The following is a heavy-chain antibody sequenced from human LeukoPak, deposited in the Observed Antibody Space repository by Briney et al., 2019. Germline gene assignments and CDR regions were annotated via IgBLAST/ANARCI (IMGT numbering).Heavy chain of an antibody. CDR3: ARFRSAAAGPFFDY. D-gene: IGHD6-13*01. CDR2: ISSSSSYI. V-gene: IGHV3-21*01. Sequence: PGGSLRLSCAASGFTFSSYNMNWVRQAPGKGLEWVSSISSSSSYIYYADSVKGRFTISRDNAKNSLYLQMNSLRAEDTAVYYCARFRSAAAGPFFDYWGQGTLVTVSS. CDR1: GFTFSSYN. J-gene: IGHJ4*02.